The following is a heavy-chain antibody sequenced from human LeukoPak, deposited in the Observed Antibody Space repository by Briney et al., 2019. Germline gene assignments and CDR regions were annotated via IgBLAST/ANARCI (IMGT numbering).Heavy chain of an antibody. V-gene: IGHV5-51*01. J-gene: IGHJ4*02. CDR1: GYSFTSYW. Sequence: GESLKISCKGSGYSFTSYWIAWVRQMPGKGLEWMGIIYPSDSDTRYSPSFQGQVTFSADKSISTAYLQWSSLKASDTAIYYCARLNIDRNSYSRGFDSWGQGTLVTVSS. D-gene: IGHD2/OR15-2a*01. CDR3: ARLNIDRNSYSRGFDS. CDR2: IYPSDSDT.